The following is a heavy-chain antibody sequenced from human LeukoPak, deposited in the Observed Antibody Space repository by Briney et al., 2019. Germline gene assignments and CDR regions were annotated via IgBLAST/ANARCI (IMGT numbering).Heavy chain of an antibody. CDR3: ARDGVVVAATYGYYYYMDV. V-gene: IGHV3-30*01. CDR2: ISYDGSNK. D-gene: IGHD2-15*01. CDR1: GFTFSSYA. J-gene: IGHJ6*03. Sequence: GGSLRLSCAAFGFTFSSYAMHWVRQAPGKGLEWVAVISYDGSNKYYADSVKGRFTISRDNSKNTLYLQMNSLRAEDTAVYYCARDGVVVAATYGYYYYMDVWGKGTTVTVSS.